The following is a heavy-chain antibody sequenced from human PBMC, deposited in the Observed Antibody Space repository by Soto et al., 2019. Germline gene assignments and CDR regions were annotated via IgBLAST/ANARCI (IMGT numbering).Heavy chain of an antibody. D-gene: IGHD6-19*01. J-gene: IGHJ4*02. Sequence: EVQLLESGGDLVQPGGSLRLSCAASGLTFSSFAMHWVRQAPGKGLEWISLISGSGGSTSYADSVKGRFTISRDNSKNTRYLHMSTLRAEDTAVYFCAASTSGWYDYWGQGTLVTVSS. CDR1: GLTFSSFA. V-gene: IGHV3-23*01. CDR3: AASTSGWYDY. CDR2: ISGSGGST.